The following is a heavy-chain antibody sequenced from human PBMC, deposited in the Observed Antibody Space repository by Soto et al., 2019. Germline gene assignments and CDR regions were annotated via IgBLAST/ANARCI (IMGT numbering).Heavy chain of an antibody. CDR2: ISSSSSYI. CDR1: GFTFSSYS. J-gene: IGHJ3*02. V-gene: IGHV3-21*01. Sequence: GGSLRLSCAASGFTFSSYSMNWVRQAPGKGLEWVSPISSSSSYIYYADSVKGRFTISRDNAKNSLYLQMNSLRAEDTAVYYCARDKVVPYYYDSSGSGAFDIWGQGTMVTVSS. CDR3: ARDKVVPYYYDSSGSGAFDI. D-gene: IGHD3-22*01.